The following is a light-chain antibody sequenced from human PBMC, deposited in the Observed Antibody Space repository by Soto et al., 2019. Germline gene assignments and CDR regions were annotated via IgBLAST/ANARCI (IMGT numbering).Light chain of an antibody. CDR2: DAS. Sequence: DIQMTQSPSTLSASVGDRVTITCRASQSISSWLAWYQQKPGKAPKLLIYDASSLESGVPSRFSGSGSGTEFTLTISSLQPDDFANSYYQQYNSYYTFGQGTKLEIK. V-gene: IGKV1-5*01. CDR3: QQYNSYYT. CDR1: QSISSW. J-gene: IGKJ2*01.